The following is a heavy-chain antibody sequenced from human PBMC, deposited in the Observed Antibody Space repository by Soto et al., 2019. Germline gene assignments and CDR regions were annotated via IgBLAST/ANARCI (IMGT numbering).Heavy chain of an antibody. J-gene: IGHJ6*04. CDR1: GYTFTGYY. CDR2: INPNSGGT. Sequence: GASVKVSCKASGYTFTGYYMHWVRQAPGQGLEWMGWINPNSGGTNYAQKFQGWVTMTRDTSISTAYMELSRLRSDDTAVYYCARAYGDPTHYYGMDVWGKGTTVTVSS. CDR3: ARAYGDPTHYYGMDV. V-gene: IGHV1-2*04. D-gene: IGHD4-17*01.